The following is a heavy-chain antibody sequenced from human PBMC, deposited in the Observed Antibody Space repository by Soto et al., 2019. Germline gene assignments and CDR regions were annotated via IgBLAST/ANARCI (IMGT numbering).Heavy chain of an antibody. V-gene: IGHV3-15*07. J-gene: IGHJ4*02. CDR3: TTGPRGWYERNFPIDY. CDR2: IKSKTDGGTT. Sequence: VQLVESGGGLVKPGGSLRLSCAASGFTFSNAWMNWVRQDPGKGLEWVGRIKSKTDGGTTDYAAPVKGRFTISRDDSKNTLYLQMNSLKTEDTAVYYCTTGPRGWYERNFPIDYWGQGTLVTVSS. CDR1: GFTFSNAW. D-gene: IGHD6-19*01.